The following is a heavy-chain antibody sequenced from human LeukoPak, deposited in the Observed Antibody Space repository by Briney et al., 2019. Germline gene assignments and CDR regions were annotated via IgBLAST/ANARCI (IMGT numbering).Heavy chain of an antibody. CDR1: GFTFSSYW. Sequence: GGSLRLSCAASGFTFSSYWMSWVRQAPGKGLEWVANIKQDGSEKYYVDSVKGRFTISRDNAKNSLYLQMNSLRAEDTAVYYCARASSGYGLNYYYYMDVWGKGTTVTVSS. CDR2: IKQDGSEK. V-gene: IGHV3-7*01. J-gene: IGHJ6*03. D-gene: IGHD5-12*01. CDR3: ARASSGYGLNYYYYMDV.